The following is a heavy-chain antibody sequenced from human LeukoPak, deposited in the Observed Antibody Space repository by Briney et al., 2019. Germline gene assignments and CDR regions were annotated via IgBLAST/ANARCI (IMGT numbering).Heavy chain of an antibody. CDR1: GFTFSSYT. CDR2: IAVSSRYD. CDR3: TRDRGARSSGDCYLGFDY. V-gene: IGHV3-21*06. Sequence: PGRSLRLSCAAYGFTFSSYTMNWVRQAPGKGLEWVSSIAVSSRYDSNADSVKGRFTISRDNAKNSRYLQVTSLTAGEPSTRHGTRDRGARSSGDCYLGFDYWGRGTLVSVSS. J-gene: IGHJ4*01. D-gene: IGHD2-21*02.